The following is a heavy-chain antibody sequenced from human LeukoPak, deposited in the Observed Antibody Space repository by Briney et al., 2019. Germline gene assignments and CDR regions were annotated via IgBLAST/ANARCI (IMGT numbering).Heavy chain of an antibody. J-gene: IGHJ1*01. CDR3: ASGYCSGGSCYSVYFQY. Sequence: QPGGSLRLSCAASGFTVGSNYMSWVRQAPGKGLEWVSVIYSGGSTYYADSVKGRFTISRDNSRNTLYLQMYSLRAEDTALYYCASGYCSGGSCYSVYFQYWGQGTLVTVSS. CDR2: IYSGGST. V-gene: IGHV3-53*01. CDR1: GFTVGSNY. D-gene: IGHD2-15*01.